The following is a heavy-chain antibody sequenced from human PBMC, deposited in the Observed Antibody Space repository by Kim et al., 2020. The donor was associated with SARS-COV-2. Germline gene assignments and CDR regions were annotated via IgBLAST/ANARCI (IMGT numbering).Heavy chain of an antibody. CDR2: IYHSGST. J-gene: IGHJ4*02. Sequence: SETLSLTCAVSGGSISSGGYSWSWIRQPPGKGLEWIGYIYHSGSTYYNPSLKSRVTISVDRSKNQFSLKLSSVTAADTAVYYCASYIAAAGHDGYFDYWGQGTLVTVSS. D-gene: IGHD6-13*01. CDR1: GGSISSGGYS. V-gene: IGHV4-30-2*01. CDR3: ASYIAAAGHDGYFDY.